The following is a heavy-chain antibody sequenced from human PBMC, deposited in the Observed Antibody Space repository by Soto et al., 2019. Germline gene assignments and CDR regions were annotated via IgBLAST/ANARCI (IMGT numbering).Heavy chain of an antibody. CDR2: IYYSGST. CDR3: ARGYSSSWSQYYFDY. J-gene: IGHJ4*02. V-gene: IGHV4-61*01. D-gene: IGHD6-13*01. Sequence: SETLSLTCTVSGGSVSSGSYYWSWIRQPPGKGLEWIGYIYYSGSTNYNPSLKSRVTIPVDTSKNQFSLKLISVIAADTAVYYCARGYSSSWSQYYFDYWGQGTLVTVSS. CDR1: GGSVSSGSYY.